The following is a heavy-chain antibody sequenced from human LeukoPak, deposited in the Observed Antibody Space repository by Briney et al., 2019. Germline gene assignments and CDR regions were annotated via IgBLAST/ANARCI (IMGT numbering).Heavy chain of an antibody. V-gene: IGHV4-34*01. CDR1: GGSFSGYY. J-gene: IGHJ4*02. CDR3: ARGQTDWDILTGYYVDY. Sequence: SETLSLTCAVYGGSFSGYYWSWIRQPPGKGLEWIGEINHSGSTNYNPSLKSRVTLSVDTSKNQFSLELSSVTAADTAVYYCARGQTDWDILTGYYVDYWGQGTLVTVSS. CDR2: INHSGST. D-gene: IGHD3-9*01.